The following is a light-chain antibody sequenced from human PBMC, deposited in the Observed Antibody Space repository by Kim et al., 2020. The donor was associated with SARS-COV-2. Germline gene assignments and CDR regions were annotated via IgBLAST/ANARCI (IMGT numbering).Light chain of an antibody. Sequence: PGQSITISCTGTSSDVGSYTLVSWYQQHPGKAPKLMIYEVSKRPSGVSNRFSGSKSGNTASLTISGLQAEDEADYYCCSYAGSRVVFGGGTQLTVL. J-gene: IGLJ2*01. V-gene: IGLV2-23*02. CDR3: CSYAGSRVV. CDR2: EVS. CDR1: SSDVGSYTL.